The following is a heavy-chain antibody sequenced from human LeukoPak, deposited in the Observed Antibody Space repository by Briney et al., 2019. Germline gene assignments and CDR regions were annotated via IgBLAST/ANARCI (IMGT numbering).Heavy chain of an antibody. J-gene: IGHJ4*02. CDR3: ARSNLQWLADY. CDR2: INHSGGT. Sequence: SETLSLTCAVYGGSFSGYYWSWIRQSPGKGLEWIGEINHSGGTNYNPSLTRRVTISVDTSKNQFSLRLSSVSAHDTAVCYCARSNLQWLADYRGPGTLVPVPS. CDR1: GGSFSGYY. V-gene: IGHV4-34*01. D-gene: IGHD6-19*01.